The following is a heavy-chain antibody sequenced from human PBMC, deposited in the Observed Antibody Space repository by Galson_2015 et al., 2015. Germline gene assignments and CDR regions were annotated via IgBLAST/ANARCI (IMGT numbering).Heavy chain of an antibody. Sequence: SLRLSCAASGFTFDDYAMHWVRQAPGKGLEWVSGLSWNSGSIGYADTVKGRFTMSRDNAQNSLYLQMNSLRPEDTALYYCAKNKHGDYLRGHFEWWGQGTLVTVSS. D-gene: IGHD4-17*01. CDR2: LSWNSGSI. CDR1: GFTFDDYA. V-gene: IGHV3-9*01. CDR3: AKNKHGDYLRGHFEW. J-gene: IGHJ4*02.